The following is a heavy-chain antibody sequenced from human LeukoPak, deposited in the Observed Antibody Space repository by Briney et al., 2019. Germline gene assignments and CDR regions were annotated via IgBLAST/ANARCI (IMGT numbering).Heavy chain of an antibody. D-gene: IGHD1-26*01. CDR3: ASSFSGSSNDAFDI. J-gene: IGHJ3*02. CDR2: INHRGST. Sequence: SETLPLTCSIYGGSFSGYYWSWIRQPPGKVLEWIGEINHRGSTNYNPSLKSRVTISVDKSKNQCSLKLSSVTAADTAVYYCASSFSGSSNDAFDIWGQGAMVSVSS. V-gene: IGHV4-34*01. CDR1: GGSFSGYY.